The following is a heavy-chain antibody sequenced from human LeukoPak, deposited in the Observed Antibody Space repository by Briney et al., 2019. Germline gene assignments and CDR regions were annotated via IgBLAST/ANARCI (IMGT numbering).Heavy chain of an antibody. D-gene: IGHD5-24*01. J-gene: IGHJ3*02. CDR3: ARASITWVAFDI. V-gene: IGHV4-34*01. CDR2: INHSGST. CDR1: GGSFSGYY. Sequence: PSETLSLTCAVYGGSFSGYYWSWIRQPPGKGLEWIGEINHSGSTNYNPSLKSRVTISVDTSKNQFSLKLSSVTAADTAVYYCARASITWVAFDIWGQGTMVTVSS.